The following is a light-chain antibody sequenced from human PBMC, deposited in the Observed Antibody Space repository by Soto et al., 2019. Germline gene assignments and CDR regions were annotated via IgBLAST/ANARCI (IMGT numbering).Light chain of an antibody. J-gene: IGKJ2*01. CDR1: QTISSY. CDR2: AAS. V-gene: IGKV1-39*01. Sequence: DLQMTQSPSSLSASVGDRVTITCRASQTISSYLKWYQQKPGKAPKLLIYAASSLQSGVPSRFSGSGSGTDFTLTISSLQPEDFATYHFQQSHSIPYTFGQGTKLEIK. CDR3: QQSHSIPYT.